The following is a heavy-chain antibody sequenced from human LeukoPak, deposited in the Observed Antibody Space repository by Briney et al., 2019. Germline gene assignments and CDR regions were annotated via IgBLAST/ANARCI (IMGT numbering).Heavy chain of an antibody. CDR1: GFTFSNNA. V-gene: IGHV3-23*01. Sequence: GGSLRLSCEASGFTFSNNAMSWVRQAPGKGLEWVSAISGSGGSTYYADSVKGRFTISRDNSKNTLYLQMNSLRAEDTAVYYCAEPEGGYYDIRPDWGQGTLVTVSS. D-gene: IGHD3-22*01. CDR3: AEPEGGYYDIRPD. J-gene: IGHJ4*02. CDR2: ISGSGGST.